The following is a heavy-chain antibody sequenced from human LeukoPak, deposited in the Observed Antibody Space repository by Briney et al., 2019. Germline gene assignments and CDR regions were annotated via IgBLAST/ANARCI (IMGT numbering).Heavy chain of an antibody. CDR3: VRPSQGYFQN. CDR1: GSDFSEHE. J-gene: IGHJ1*01. CDR2: IRNKNHGYTT. V-gene: IGHV3-72*01. Sequence: GRSLRLSCAASGSDFSEHEMDWVRQAPGRGHEWLARIRNKNHGYTTEYAASVKGRFTISRDDSTNSLRLQMNSLNTDDTAVYYCVRPSQGYFQNWGQGTLVTVSS.